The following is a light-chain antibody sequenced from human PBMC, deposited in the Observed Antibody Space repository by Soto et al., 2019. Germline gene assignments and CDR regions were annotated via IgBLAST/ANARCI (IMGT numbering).Light chain of an antibody. V-gene: IGKV3-15*01. Sequence: EIVMTQSPATVSVSPGDRATLSCRASRTVHSNVAWYQHKPGQAPRLLIYGSSFRATGVPARFSGSGFGTDFTLTISSLQSEDFVVYYCQQYNNWPRTFGQGNKVDIK. CDR3: QQYNNWPRT. J-gene: IGKJ1*01. CDR1: RTVHSN. CDR2: GSS.